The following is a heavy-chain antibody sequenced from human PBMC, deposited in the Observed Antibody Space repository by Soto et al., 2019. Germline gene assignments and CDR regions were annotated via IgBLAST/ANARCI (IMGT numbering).Heavy chain of an antibody. CDR1: GFTFSSYA. CDR2: ISFEGSIR. CDR3: VRDTDPEDYGSGSYRFDY. D-gene: IGHD3-10*01. V-gene: IGHV3-30-3*01. J-gene: IGHJ4*02. Sequence: QVQLVESGGGVVQPGKSLRLSCEASGFTFSSYAMHWVRQAPGKGLEWVAIISFEGSIRFYADSVKGRFTISRDNSKNTVFLQMNSLTTEDTAVYHCVRDTDPEDYGSGSYRFDYWGQGSLVTVSS.